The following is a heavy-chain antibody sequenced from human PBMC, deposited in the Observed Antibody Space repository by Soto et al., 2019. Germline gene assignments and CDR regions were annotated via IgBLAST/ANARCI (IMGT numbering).Heavy chain of an antibody. Sequence: QVQLVQSGAEVKKPGSSVKVSCTASGGAFSNYAISWVRQAPGQGLEWMGGIIPIFGISNYAQKFQGRGTXXAXKXXSTAYMDLSSLRAEDTAVYYCAREAWGVGTTTSDYWGQGTLVTVSS. CDR2: IIPIFGIS. CDR1: GGAFSNYA. J-gene: IGHJ4*02. V-gene: IGHV1-69*14. CDR3: AREAWGVGTTTSDY. D-gene: IGHD1-26*01.